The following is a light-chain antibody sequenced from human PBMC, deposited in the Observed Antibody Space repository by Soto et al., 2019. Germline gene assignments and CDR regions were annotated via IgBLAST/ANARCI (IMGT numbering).Light chain of an antibody. CDR3: HQRRNWPLT. Sequence: EIVLTQSPVTLSLSPGERATLSCRASQSVFSSLAWYQQKPGQAPRLLIYDASTRATAIPARFRGSGSGTAFTLTISSLEPEDFAVYYCHQRRNWPLTFGGGTKVEIK. V-gene: IGKV3-11*01. CDR2: DAS. J-gene: IGKJ4*01. CDR1: QSVFSS.